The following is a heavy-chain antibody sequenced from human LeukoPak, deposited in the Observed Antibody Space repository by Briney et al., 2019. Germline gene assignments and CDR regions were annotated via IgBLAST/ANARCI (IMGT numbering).Heavy chain of an antibody. CDR1: GGTFSSYA. V-gene: IGHV1-69*13. Sequence: PLASVKVSCKASGGTFSSYAISWVRQAPGQGLEWMGGIIPIFGTANYAQKFQGRVTITADESTSTAYMELSSLRSEDTAVYYCARDGLSYYGSGSPFDYWGQGTLVTVSS. CDR2: IIPIFGTA. D-gene: IGHD3-10*01. CDR3: ARDGLSYYGSGSPFDY. J-gene: IGHJ4*02.